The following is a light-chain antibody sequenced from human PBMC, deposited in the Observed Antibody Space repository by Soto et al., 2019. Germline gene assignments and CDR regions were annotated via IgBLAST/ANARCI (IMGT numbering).Light chain of an antibody. V-gene: IGLV1-44*01. CDR1: SSNIGSNT. J-gene: IGLJ1*01. Sequence: QSVLTQPPSASGTPGQTVTISCSGTSSNIGSNTGTSYQQLPGTAPTILIFSNNQLPPGVPARLSGSKTCTSASLAISGRQSDDEADYYCAAWDTSLNGYVFGTGTKVTVL. CDR3: AAWDTSLNGYV. CDR2: SNN.